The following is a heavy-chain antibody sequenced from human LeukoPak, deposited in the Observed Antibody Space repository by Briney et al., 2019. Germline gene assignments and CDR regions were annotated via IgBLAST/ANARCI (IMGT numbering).Heavy chain of an antibody. CDR3: ARDLSGYDWLLYYGMDV. Sequence: ASVKVSCKASGGTFSSYAISWVRQAPGQGLEWMGGIIPIFGTANYAQKFQGGVTITTDESTSTAYMELSSLRSEDTAVYYCARDLSGYDWLLYYGMDVWGQGTTVTVSS. CDR2: IIPIFGTA. J-gene: IGHJ6*02. CDR1: GGTFSSYA. V-gene: IGHV1-69*05. D-gene: IGHD5-12*01.